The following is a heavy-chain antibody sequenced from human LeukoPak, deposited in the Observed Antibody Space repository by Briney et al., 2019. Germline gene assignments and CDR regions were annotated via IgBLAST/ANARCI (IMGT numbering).Heavy chain of an antibody. CDR1: GFTFSSYA. CDR3: ASGLLVQWLLS. CDR2: ISYDGSNN. Sequence: GGSLRLPCAASGFTFSSYAMHWVRQAPGKGLEWVAVISYDGSNNYYADSVKGRFTISRDNSKNTLYLQMNSLRAEDTAVYYCASGLLVQWLLSWGQGTLVTVSS. V-gene: IGHV3-30-3*01. J-gene: IGHJ5*02. D-gene: IGHD3-3*01.